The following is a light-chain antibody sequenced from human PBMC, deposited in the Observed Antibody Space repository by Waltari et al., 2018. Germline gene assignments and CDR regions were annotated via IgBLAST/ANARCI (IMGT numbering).Light chain of an antibody. CDR3: QSYDTSLSVV. CDR1: GSKIGAGYD. Sequence: QSVLTQPPSVSGAPGQKVTISCTGSGSKIGAGYDVHWYQQLPRAAPKLLIYGSTSRPLGVPDRFFGSTSGTSASLAITGLQAEDEGDYYCQSYDTSLSVVFGGGTKLTVL. CDR2: GST. J-gene: IGLJ3*02. V-gene: IGLV1-40*01.